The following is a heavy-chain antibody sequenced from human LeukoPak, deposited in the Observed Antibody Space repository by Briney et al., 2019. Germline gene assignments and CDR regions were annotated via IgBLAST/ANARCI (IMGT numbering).Heavy chain of an antibody. Sequence: ASVKVSCKASGYTFTGYYMHWVRQAPGQGLEWMGWISAQHDNTIYAQKLQGRLTITTDTSTSTAYMELRSLRSDDTAVYYCARVEIAVAVTGSGGNYSYYYGLDVWGHGTTVTVSS. J-gene: IGHJ6*02. V-gene: IGHV1-18*04. D-gene: IGHD6-19*01. CDR1: GYTFTGYY. CDR2: ISAQHDNT. CDR3: ARVEIAVAVTGSGGNYSYYYGLDV.